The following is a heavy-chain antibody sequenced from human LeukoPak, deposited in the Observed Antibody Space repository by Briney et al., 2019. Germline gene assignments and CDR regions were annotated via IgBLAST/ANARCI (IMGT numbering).Heavy chain of an antibody. V-gene: IGHV7-4-1*02. J-gene: IGHJ4*02. CDR3: ARDRRGYSSTFYPHEYYFDY. D-gene: IGHD6-13*01. CDR2: INTNTGNP. Sequence: GASVKVSCKASGYTFTSYAMNWVRQAPGQGLEWMGWINTNTGNPTYAQGFTGRFVFSLDASVSTAYLQISSLKAEDTAVYYCARDRRGYSSTFYPHEYYFDYWGQGTLVTVSS. CDR1: GYTFTSYA.